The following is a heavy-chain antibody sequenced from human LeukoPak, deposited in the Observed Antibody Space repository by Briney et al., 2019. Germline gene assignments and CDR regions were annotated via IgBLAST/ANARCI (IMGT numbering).Heavy chain of an antibody. CDR3: ARDGPAQMVDFDY. CDR2: IYPNNGAT. D-gene: IGHD3-10*01. CDR1: GYTFSGTGWY. J-gene: IGHJ4*02. Sequence: GDSVKVSCKASGYTFSGTGWYLYWLRQAPGQGLECMGWIYPNNGATGYAQKFQGRVAMTRDMSISTAYMELSRLRPDDTAVYYCARDGPAQMVDFDYWGQGTLVTVSS. V-gene: IGHV1-2*02.